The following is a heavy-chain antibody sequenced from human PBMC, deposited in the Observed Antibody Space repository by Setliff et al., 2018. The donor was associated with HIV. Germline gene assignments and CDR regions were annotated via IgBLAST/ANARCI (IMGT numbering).Heavy chain of an antibody. CDR3: ARDPTARGDAFDI. D-gene: IGHD4-17*01. CDR1: GFTFKSYS. V-gene: IGHV3-21*01. CDR2: ISSSSSYI. Sequence: PSETLSLSCEASGFTFKSYSINWVRQAPGQGLEWVSSISSSSSYIYYADSVKGRFTISRDNAKNSLFLQMNSLRAEDTAVYYCARDPTARGDAFDIWGQGTMVTV. J-gene: IGHJ3*02.